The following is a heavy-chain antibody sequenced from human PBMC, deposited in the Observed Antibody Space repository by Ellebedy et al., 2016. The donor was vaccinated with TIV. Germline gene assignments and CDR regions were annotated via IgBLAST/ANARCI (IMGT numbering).Heavy chain of an antibody. D-gene: IGHD2-21*02. CDR2: IISDGTHT. CDR1: GGSSSANY. J-gene: IGHJ3*01. CDR3: ARDDVVTASGAFDF. Sequence: ETLSLXCAVYGGSSSANYWSWIRHSPGKGLVWVSHIISDGTHTTYADSVKGRFTISRDNAKNTLYLQMNSLRAEDTGVYYCARDDVVTASGAFDFWGQGTVVTVSS. V-gene: IGHV3-74*01.